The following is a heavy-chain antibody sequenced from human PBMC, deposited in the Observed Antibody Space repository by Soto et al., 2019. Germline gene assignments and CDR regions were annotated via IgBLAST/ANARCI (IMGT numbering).Heavy chain of an antibody. J-gene: IGHJ4*02. CDR1: GFSFSGSA. Sequence: EVQLVESGGGLVQPGGSLKLSCATSGFSFSGSAMHWVRQASGKGLEWVGRIRSKANSYATAYAASVKGRFTISRDDSKNTTYLQMNSLKTEDTAVYYCTRFPRGTPVTKLDCWGQGTLVTVSS. D-gene: IGHD4-17*01. V-gene: IGHV3-73*02. CDR3: TRFPRGTPVTKLDC. CDR2: IRSKANSYAT.